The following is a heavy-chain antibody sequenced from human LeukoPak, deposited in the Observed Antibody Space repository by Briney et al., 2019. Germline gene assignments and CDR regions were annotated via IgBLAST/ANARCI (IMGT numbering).Heavy chain of an antibody. J-gene: IGHJ6*02. V-gene: IGHV4-34*01. D-gene: IGHD2-2*01. CDR2: INHSGST. CDR3: ARGRACTSTSCYAPNYYYYYGMDV. Sequence: SETLSLTCAVYGGSFSGYFWSWIRQPPGKGLEWIGEINHSGSTNYNPSLKSRVTISVDTSKNQFSLKLNPVTAADTGVFYCARGRACTSTSCYAPNYYYYYGMDVWGQGTTVTVSS. CDR1: GGSFSGYF.